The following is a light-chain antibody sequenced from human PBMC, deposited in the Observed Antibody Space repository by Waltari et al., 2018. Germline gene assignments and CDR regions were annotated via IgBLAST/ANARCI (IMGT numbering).Light chain of an antibody. CDR2: ANSDGSH. CDR3: QTGAHGTWV. CDR1: RGHSSNV. V-gene: IGLV4-69*01. Sequence: QLVLTQSSSASASLGASVKLTCSMGRGHSSNVIAWPQQQSERGPRYLMKANSDGSHSKGDESPDRFSGSSSRAERYLTSSSLHSEDEADYSSQTGAHGTWVFGGRTKLTVL. J-gene: IGLJ3*02.